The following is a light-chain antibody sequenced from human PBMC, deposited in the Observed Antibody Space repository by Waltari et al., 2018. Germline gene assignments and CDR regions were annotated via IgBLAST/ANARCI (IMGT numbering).Light chain of an antibody. J-gene: IGLJ3*02. CDR2: KNN. CDR3: GTWDDSLSRPV. Sequence: QSVLTQPPSASGTPGQRVPISCSGSSSNIERNYFYRYQQFPGTAPKVLMFKNNQRPSGVSDRFSASKSGASASLAISGLRSDDEADYYCGTWDDSLSRPVFGGGTKLTVL. V-gene: IGLV1-47*01. CDR1: SSNIERNY.